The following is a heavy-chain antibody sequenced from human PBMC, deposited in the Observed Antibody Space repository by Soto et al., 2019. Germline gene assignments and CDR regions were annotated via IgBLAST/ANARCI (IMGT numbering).Heavy chain of an antibody. J-gene: IGHJ1*01. CDR1: GYTFTSYY. Sequence: VQLVQSGAEVKKPGASVKVSCKASGYTFTSYYMHWVRQAPGQGLEWMGIINPSGGSTSYAQKFQGRVTMTRDTSTSTVYMELSSLRSEDTAVYYCARGQWLARSWGYFQHWGQGTLVTVSS. V-gene: IGHV1-46*03. D-gene: IGHD6-19*01. CDR3: ARGQWLARSWGYFQH. CDR2: INPSGGST.